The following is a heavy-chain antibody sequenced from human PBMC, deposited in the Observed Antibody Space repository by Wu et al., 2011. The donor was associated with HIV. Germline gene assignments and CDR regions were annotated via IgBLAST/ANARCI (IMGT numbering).Heavy chain of an antibody. CDR2: INPNSGGT. V-gene: IGHV1-2*02. CDR1: GYTFTGYY. D-gene: IGHD2-2*01. Sequence: QVQLVQSGAEVKKPGASVKVSCEASGYTFTGYYMHWVRQAPGQGLEWMGWINPNSGGTSYAQKFQGRVTMTRDTSISTAYMELSRLRSDDTAMYYCARAPAATYYMDVWGKGTTVTVSS. CDR3: ARAPAATYYMDV. J-gene: IGHJ6*03.